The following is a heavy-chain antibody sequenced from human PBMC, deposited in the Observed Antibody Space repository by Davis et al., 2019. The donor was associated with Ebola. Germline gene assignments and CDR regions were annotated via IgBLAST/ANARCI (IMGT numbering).Heavy chain of an antibody. D-gene: IGHD3-22*01. Sequence: SLRLSCTASGFTFGDYAMSWVRQAPRKGLEWVGFIRSKPSGGTTVYAASVKGRFTISRDDSKSIAYLQMNSLKTEDTAVYYCTRSYDRSGFYPGYFQHWGQGTLVTVSS. V-gene: IGHV3-49*04. CDR3: TRSYDRSGFYPGYFQH. CDR1: GFTFGDYA. CDR2: IRSKPSGGTT. J-gene: IGHJ1*01.